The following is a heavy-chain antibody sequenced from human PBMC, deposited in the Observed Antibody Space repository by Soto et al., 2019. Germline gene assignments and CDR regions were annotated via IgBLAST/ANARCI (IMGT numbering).Heavy chain of an antibody. CDR1: GFTFSSFW. Sequence: AGGSLRLSCAASGFTFSSFWMSWVRRAPGKGLEWVANIKQDGSDKNYVGSVKGRFTISRDNAKNSLYLQMNSLRVEDTAVYYCARDVSGKLGHDSWGQGTLVTVSS. D-gene: IGHD3-10*01. V-gene: IGHV3-7*01. J-gene: IGHJ4*02. CDR3: ARDVSGKLGHDS. CDR2: IKQDGSDK.